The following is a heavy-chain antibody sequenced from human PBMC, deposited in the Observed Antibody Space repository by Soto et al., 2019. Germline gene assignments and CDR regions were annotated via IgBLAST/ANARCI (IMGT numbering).Heavy chain of an antibody. V-gene: IGHV3-23*01. D-gene: IGHD3-3*01. Sequence: EVQLLESGGGLVQPGGSLRLSCAASGFTFGNYAMSWVRQTPGKGLEWVSSISGSGGHIYYTGSVKGRFTISRDNSKNTLYLQMNSLRADDTAVYYCAKGANFDFWGTFNCFDPGGQGTLVTVSS. CDR3: AKGANFDFWGTFNCFDP. CDR2: ISGSGGHI. J-gene: IGHJ5*02. CDR1: GFTFGNYA.